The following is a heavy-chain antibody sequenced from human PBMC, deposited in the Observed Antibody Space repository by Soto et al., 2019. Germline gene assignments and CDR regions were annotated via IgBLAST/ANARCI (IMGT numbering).Heavy chain of an antibody. V-gene: IGHV1-18*01. D-gene: IGHD5-12*01. Sequence: QGQLLQSGDEVKTPGASVRVSCRASGYPFTSYGISWVRQAPGQGLEWVAWISAYNGNRDIAQKFQGRVTMTLETSTGTDHMELGELTSADTAVYYCARGRIVASIHDAFEIWGQGTNVTVSS. J-gene: IGHJ3*02. CDR3: ARGRIVASIHDAFEI. CDR1: GYPFTSYG. CDR2: ISAYNGNR.